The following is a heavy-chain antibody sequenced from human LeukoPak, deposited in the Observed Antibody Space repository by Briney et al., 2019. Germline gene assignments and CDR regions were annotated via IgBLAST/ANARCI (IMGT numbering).Heavy chain of an antibody. J-gene: IGHJ3*02. CDR2: IYTSGST. D-gene: IGHD3-3*01. CDR1: GGSISSGSYY. V-gene: IGHV4-61*02. Sequence: PSETLSLTCTVSGGSISSGSYYWSWTRQPAGKGLEWIGRIYTSGSTNYNPSLKSRVTISVDTSKNQFSLKLSSVTAADTAVYYCARAKDTIFGVDHAFDIWGQGTMVTVSS. CDR3: ARAKDTIFGVDHAFDI.